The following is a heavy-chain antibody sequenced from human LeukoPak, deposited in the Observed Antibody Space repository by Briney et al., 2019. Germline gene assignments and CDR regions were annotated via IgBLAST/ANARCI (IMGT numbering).Heavy chain of an antibody. CDR2: IVYDGSTK. Sequence: GGSLRLSCTASGFTFSSHAMHWVRQAPGKGLEWVAVIVYDGSTKYYADSVKGRFTISRDNSKNTLYLQMNSLRVEDTAVYYCARRWSFDHWGQGTLVTVSS. CDR1: GFTFSSHA. CDR3: ARRWSFDH. D-gene: IGHD6-13*01. J-gene: IGHJ4*02. V-gene: IGHV3-30*04.